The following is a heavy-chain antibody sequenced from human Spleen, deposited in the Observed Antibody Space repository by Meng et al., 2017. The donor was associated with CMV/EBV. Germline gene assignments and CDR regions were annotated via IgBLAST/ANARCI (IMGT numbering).Heavy chain of an antibody. Sequence: GGSLRLSCAASGFTFRNYEMNWVRQAPGEGLEWVSVISGNGGTTYYADSVKGRFTISRDNSKNTVYLQMNSLRAEDTAVYYCAKGGSNTVIRVDTLFDYWGQGTLVTVSS. CDR2: ISGNGGTT. CDR1: GFTFRNYE. J-gene: IGHJ4*02. D-gene: IGHD3-22*01. V-gene: IGHV3-23*01. CDR3: AKGGSNTVIRVDTLFDY.